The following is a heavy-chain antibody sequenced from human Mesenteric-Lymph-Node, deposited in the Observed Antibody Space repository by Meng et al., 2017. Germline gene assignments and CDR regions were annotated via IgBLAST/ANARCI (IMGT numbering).Heavy chain of an antibody. CDR1: GGSFSGYY. V-gene: IGHV4-34*01. J-gene: IGHJ4*02. CDR2: IDDSGST. Sequence: VQLQQWGAGLLKPSETLSSTCAVYGGSFSGYYWSWIRQPPGKGLEWIGDIDDSGSTNYNPSLNSRISISLDKSKNHFSLKVNSVTAADTAVYYCARGKQDAWELLAYWGQGALVTVSS. CDR3: ARGKQDAWELLAY. D-gene: IGHD1-26*01.